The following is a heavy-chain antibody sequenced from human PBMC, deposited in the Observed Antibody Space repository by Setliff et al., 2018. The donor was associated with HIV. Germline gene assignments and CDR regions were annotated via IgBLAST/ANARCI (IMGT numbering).Heavy chain of an antibody. CDR3: WSGYTSGR. CDR2: IKGDGSET. CDR1: GFTFNNYW. V-gene: IGHV3-7*01. D-gene: IGHD6-19*01. J-gene: IGHJ4*02. Sequence: GSLRLSCESSGFTFNNYWMSWVRQAPGKRPEWVANIKGDGSETYYVDSVKGRFTISRDNAKSSLYLQMDSLRVEDTSVYYCWSGYTSGRWGQGTLVTVSS.